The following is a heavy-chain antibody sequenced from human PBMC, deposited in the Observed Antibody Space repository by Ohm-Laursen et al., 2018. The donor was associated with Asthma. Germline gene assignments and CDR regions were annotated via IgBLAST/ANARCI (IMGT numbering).Heavy chain of an antibody. CDR3: AKDVMGTTVTTGWFDP. CDR2: ISGSGGTT. CDR1: GFTFSTYA. J-gene: IGHJ5*02. Sequence: SLRLSCAASGFTFSTYAMNWVRQAPGQGLEWVSVISGSGGTTYYADSVEGRFTISRDNSKNTLYLQMNSLRAEDTAVYYCAKDVMGTTVTTGWFDPWGQGTLVTVSS. V-gene: IGHV3-23*01. D-gene: IGHD4-17*01.